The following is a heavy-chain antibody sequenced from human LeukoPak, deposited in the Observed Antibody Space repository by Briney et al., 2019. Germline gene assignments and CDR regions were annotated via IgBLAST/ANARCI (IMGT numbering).Heavy chain of an antibody. D-gene: IGHD4-17*01. V-gene: IGHV1-24*01. Sequence: ASVKVSCKVSGYTLTELSMHWVRQAPGKGLEWMGGFDPEDGETIYAQKFQGRVTMTEDTSTDTAHMELSSLRSEDTAVYYCATGLHDYGVLREGDYFDYWGQGTLVTVSS. CDR3: ATGLHDYGVLREGDYFDY. J-gene: IGHJ4*02. CDR1: GYTLTELS. CDR2: FDPEDGET.